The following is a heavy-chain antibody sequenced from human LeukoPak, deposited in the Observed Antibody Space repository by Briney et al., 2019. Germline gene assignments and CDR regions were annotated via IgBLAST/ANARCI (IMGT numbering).Heavy chain of an antibody. D-gene: IGHD3-3*01. J-gene: IGHJ5*02. Sequence: PGGSLRLSCAASGFTFSSYWMSWVRQAPGKGLEWVANIKQDGSEKYYVDSVKGRLTISRDNAKNSLYLQMNSLRAEDTAVYHCARVARYDFWSAANWFDPWGQGTLVTVSS. V-gene: IGHV3-7*01. CDR1: GFTFSSYW. CDR2: IKQDGSEK. CDR3: ARVARYDFWSAANWFDP.